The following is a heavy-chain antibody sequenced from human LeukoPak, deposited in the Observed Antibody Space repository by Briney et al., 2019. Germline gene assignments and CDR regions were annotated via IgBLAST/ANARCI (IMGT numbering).Heavy chain of an antibody. CDR1: GYSFTNYW. D-gene: IGHD1-1*01. J-gene: IGHJ6*02. Sequence: RGESLKISCKGSGYSFTNYWIGWVRQTPGKGLEWMGIINPDDSEIKYSPSLQGQVTISADKSISTAYLQWSSLKASDTAMYYCAKLDTTGTRVDVWDQGTTVTVSS. CDR3: AKLDTTGTRVDV. CDR2: INPDDSEI. V-gene: IGHV5-51*01.